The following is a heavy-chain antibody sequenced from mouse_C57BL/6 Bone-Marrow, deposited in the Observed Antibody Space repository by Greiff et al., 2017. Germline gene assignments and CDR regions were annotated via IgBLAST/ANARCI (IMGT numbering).Heavy chain of an antibody. CDR1: GYTFTDYY. CDR2: IYPGSGNT. Sequence: QVQLQQSGAELVRPGASVKLSCKASGYTFTDYYINWVKQRPGQGLEWIARIYPGSGNTYYNEKFKGKATLTAEKSSSTAYMQLSSLTSEDSAVYFCARGLLSHWYFDVWGTGTTVTVSS. D-gene: IGHD2-12*01. CDR3: ARGLLSHWYFDV. V-gene: IGHV1-76*01. J-gene: IGHJ1*03.